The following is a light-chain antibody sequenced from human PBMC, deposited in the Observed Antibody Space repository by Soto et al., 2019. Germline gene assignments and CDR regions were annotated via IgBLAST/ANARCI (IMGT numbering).Light chain of an antibody. V-gene: IGLV2-8*01. Sequence: QSVLTQPPSASGSPGQSVNISCTGTSSDVGGYNYVSWYQQHPGKAPKLMIYEVSKRPSGVPDRFSGSKSGNAASLTVSGLQAEDEADYYCSSYAGSSNLVFGGGTKLTVL. CDR3: SSYAGSSNLV. CDR1: SSDVGGYNY. CDR2: EVS. J-gene: IGLJ2*01.